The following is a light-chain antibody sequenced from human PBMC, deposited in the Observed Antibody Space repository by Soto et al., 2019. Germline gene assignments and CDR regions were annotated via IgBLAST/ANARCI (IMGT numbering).Light chain of an antibody. Sequence: DIVMTQSPLSLPVTPGEPASISCRSSQSLLHSNGYNYLDWYLQKPGQSPQLLIYLGSNRASWVPDRFSGRGSGTDFTLKISRVEAEDVGFYYCMQALQTPWTFGQGTKVEIK. V-gene: IGKV2-28*01. CDR2: LGS. J-gene: IGKJ1*01. CDR1: QSLLHSNGYNY. CDR3: MQALQTPWT.